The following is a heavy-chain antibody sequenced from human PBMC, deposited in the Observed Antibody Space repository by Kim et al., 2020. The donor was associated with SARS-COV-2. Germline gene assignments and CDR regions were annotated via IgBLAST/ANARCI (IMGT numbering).Heavy chain of an antibody. Sequence: GESLKISCKGSGYSFTSYWISWVRQMPGKGLEWMGRIDPSDSYTNYSPSFQGHVTISTDKSISTAYLQWSSLKASDTAMYYCARHRYSGELLLSYWFDPWGQGTLVAVSS. CDR3: ARHRYSGELLLSYWFDP. CDR2: IDPSDSYT. CDR1: GYSFTSYW. V-gene: IGHV5-10-1*01. D-gene: IGHD3-10*01. J-gene: IGHJ5*02.